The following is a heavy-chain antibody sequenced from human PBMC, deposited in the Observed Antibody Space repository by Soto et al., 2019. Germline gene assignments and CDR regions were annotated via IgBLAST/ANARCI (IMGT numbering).Heavy chain of an antibody. CDR1: GFTFSRYG. J-gene: IGHJ4*02. V-gene: IGHV3-30*03. CDR2: MSHDGSKT. D-gene: IGHD2-8*01. Sequence: GGSLRLSCEASGFTFSRYGFHWVRQAPGKGLEWVTLMSHDGSKTFYADSVKGRFTISRDNSKNTLYLQMNSLKAEDTAVYYCASGQCGTNCYIFEYWGQGTLVTVSS. CDR3: ASGQCGTNCYIFEY.